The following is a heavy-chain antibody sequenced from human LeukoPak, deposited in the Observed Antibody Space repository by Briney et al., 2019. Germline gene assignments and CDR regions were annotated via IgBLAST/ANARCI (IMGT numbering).Heavy chain of an antibody. D-gene: IGHD5-18*01. CDR1: GFTFSSYA. CDR3: AKDKYSPNINNWFDP. CDR2: VSGSGGST. Sequence: GGSLRLSCAASGFTFSSYAMSWVRQAPGKGLEWVSAVSGSGGSTYYADSVKGRFTISRDNSKNTLYLQMNSLRAEDTAVYYCAKDKYSPNINNWFDPWGQGTLVTVSS. V-gene: IGHV3-23*01. J-gene: IGHJ5*02.